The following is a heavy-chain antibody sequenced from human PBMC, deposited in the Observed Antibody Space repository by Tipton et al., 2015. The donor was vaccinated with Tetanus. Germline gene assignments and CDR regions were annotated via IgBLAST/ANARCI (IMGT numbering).Heavy chain of an antibody. D-gene: IGHD5-24*01. J-gene: IGHJ4*02. Sequence: RSLRLSCAASGFTFSSYAMHWVRQAPGKGLEWVAVISYDGSNKYYADSVKGRFTISRDNSKNTLYLQMNSLRAEDTAVYYCARDLRPSRGEMATITWNFDYWGQGTLVTVSS. CDR1: GFTFSSYA. V-gene: IGHV3-30-3*01. CDR3: ARDLRPSRGEMATITWNFDY. CDR2: ISYDGSNK.